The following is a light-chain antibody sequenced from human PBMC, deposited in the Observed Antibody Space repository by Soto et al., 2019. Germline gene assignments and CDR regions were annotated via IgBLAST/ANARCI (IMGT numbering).Light chain of an antibody. J-gene: IGKJ2*01. CDR1: KSLRNH. CDR2: DAS. Sequence: EIVLTQSPPTLSLSQGERATLSCRASKSLRNHLAWYQQKPGQAPRLLIYDASNRATGIPARFSGSGSGTDFTLTISSLEPEDFAVYYCQQRSNWPRGTFGQGTKLEIK. CDR3: QQRSNWPRGT. V-gene: IGKV3-11*01.